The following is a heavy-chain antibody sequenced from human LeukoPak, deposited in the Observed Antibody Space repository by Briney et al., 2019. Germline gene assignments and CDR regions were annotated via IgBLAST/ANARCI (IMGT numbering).Heavy chain of an antibody. J-gene: IGHJ4*02. CDR1: RFTFRNYT. D-gene: IGHD4-17*01. V-gene: IGHV3-21*01. CDR2: ISSSSTYI. CDR3: ARVLHYGAGHCADY. Sequence: GGSLRLSCAGSRFTFRNYTMNWVRQAPGKGLEWVSSISSSSTYIYYAESVKGRFPISRDNAKNSLYLQMNSLRAEDTAVYYCARVLHYGAGHCADYWGQGTLVTVSS.